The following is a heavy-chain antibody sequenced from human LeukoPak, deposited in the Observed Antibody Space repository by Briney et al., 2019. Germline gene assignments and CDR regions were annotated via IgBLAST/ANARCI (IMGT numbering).Heavy chain of an antibody. D-gene: IGHD3-3*01. CDR1: GLTFSNAW. CDR2: IKSKTDGGTT. V-gene: IGHV3-15*01. Sequence: CQRPFCAPDGLTFSNAWMRSVSQAPGKGLEWVGRIKSKTDGGTTAYAAAVKGRFTISRDDSNNTLYLKMNSLNTDDTAVYYWTTDLPGYDCWSGCYIRYYFDYWGQGTLVTVSS. CDR3: TTDLPGYDCWSGCYIRYYFDY. J-gene: IGHJ4*02.